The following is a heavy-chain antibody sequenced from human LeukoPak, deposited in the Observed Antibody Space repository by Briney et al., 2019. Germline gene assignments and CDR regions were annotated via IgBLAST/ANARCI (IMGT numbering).Heavy chain of an antibody. CDR1: GYSLTGYY. CDR3: ARVVRGVMGATYYFDY. D-gene: IGHD3-10*01. Sequence: ASVKVACKDSGYSLTGYYIHSVRPAPGQGLEWMGWINPNSGGTNYAQKFQGRVTMTRDTSISTAYMELSRLRSDDTAVYYCARVVRGVMGATYYFDYWGQGTLVTVSS. CDR2: INPNSGGT. V-gene: IGHV1-2*02. J-gene: IGHJ4*02.